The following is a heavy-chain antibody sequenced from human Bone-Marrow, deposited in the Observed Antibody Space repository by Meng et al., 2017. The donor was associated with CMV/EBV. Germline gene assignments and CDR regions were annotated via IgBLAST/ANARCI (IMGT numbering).Heavy chain of an antibody. D-gene: IGHD2-2*01. V-gene: IGHV4-4*02. CDR2: IYHSGST. CDR3: ARSLVRGVVPAATDDY. Sequence: SCAVSGGSISSSNWWSWVRQPPGKGLEWIGEIYHSGSTNYNPSLKSRVTISVDKSTNQFSLKLSSVTAADTAVYYCARSLVRGVVPAATDDYWGQGTLVTVSS. CDR1: GGSISSSNW. J-gene: IGHJ4*02.